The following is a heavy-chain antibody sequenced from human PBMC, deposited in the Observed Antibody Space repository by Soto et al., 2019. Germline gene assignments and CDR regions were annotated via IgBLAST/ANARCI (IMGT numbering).Heavy chain of an antibody. CDR2: IYYSGST. J-gene: IGHJ3*02. CDR1: GGSISSGDYY. CDR3: ALWWNDGYDAFDI. Sequence: NPSETLSLTCTVSGGSISSGDYYWSWIRQPPGKGLEWIGYIYYSGSTYYNPSLKSRVTISVDTSKNQFSLKLSSVTAADTAVYYCALWWNDGYDAFDIWGQGTMVTVSS. V-gene: IGHV4-30-4*01. D-gene: IGHD2-21*01.